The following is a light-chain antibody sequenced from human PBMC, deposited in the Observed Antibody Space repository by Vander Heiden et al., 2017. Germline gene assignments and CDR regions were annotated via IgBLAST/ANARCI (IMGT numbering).Light chain of an antibody. J-gene: IGKJ4*01. CDR2: EAS. CDR3: QQCGYSPR. Sequence: EIVLTPSTGTLSLSPGESATLSCRASQSVDINYLAWYQQRPGQAPRLLIYEASRRATGIPDRFSGSGSGTDFTLTISRLEPEDFAVYYCQQCGYSPRFGGGTRVEI. V-gene: IGKV3-20*01. CDR1: QSVDINY.